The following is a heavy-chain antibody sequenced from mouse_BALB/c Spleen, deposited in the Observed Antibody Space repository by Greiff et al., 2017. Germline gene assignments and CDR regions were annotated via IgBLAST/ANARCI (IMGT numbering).Heavy chain of an antibody. J-gene: IGHJ3*01. CDR1: GYTFTSYW. D-gene: IGHD2-4*01. CDR3: TTSTMITTGFAY. Sequence: QVQLKQPGAELVRPGASVKLSCKASGYTFTSYWINWVKQRPGQGLEWIGNIYPSDSYTNYNQKFKDKATLTVDKSSSTAYMQLSSPTSEDSAVYYCTTSTMITTGFAYWGQGTLVTVSA. CDR2: IYPSDSYT. V-gene: IGHV1-69*02.